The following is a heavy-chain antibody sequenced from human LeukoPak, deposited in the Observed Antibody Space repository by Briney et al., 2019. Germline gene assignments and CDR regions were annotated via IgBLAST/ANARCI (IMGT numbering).Heavy chain of an antibody. Sequence: SETLSLTCTVSGGSISSNNFYGGLIRQPPGKGLEWIGSIYSGGSTFYNPSLKSRVTLSVDTSKNQFSLKLSPVAAADTAVYYCARHVTMVSTPLSSDVWGQGTMVTVSS. J-gene: IGHJ3*01. CDR1: GGSISSNNFY. CDR3: ARHVTMVSTPLSSDV. CDR2: IYSGGST. D-gene: IGHD4/OR15-4a*01. V-gene: IGHV4-39*01.